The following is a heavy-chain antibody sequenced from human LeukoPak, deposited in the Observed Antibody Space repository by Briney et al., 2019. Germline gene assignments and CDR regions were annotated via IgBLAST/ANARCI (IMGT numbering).Heavy chain of an antibody. J-gene: IGHJ3*02. CDR1: GYTFTNYA. Sequence: ASVKVSRKASGYTFTNYAVNWVRQAPGQGLEWMGWINTNTGNPTYAQGFTGRFVFSLDTSVSTAYLQISNLKAEDTAVYYCARQGNDAFDIWGQGTLVTVSS. CDR2: INTNTGNP. D-gene: IGHD4-23*01. CDR3: ARQGNDAFDI. V-gene: IGHV7-4-1*02.